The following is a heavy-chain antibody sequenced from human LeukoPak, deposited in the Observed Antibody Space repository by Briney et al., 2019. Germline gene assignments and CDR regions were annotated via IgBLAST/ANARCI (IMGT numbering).Heavy chain of an antibody. CDR3: ARQLTEHFYY. V-gene: IGHV3-23*05. Sequence: GGSLRLSCAASGFTFASYAMAWVRQAPGKGLEWVSDITNSRRIHYADSVKGRFTISRDDDKSILYLQMNDLRVNDTATYFCARQLTEHFYYWGQGTHVTVGS. J-gene: IGHJ1*01. CDR1: GFTFASYA. CDR2: ITNSRRI. D-gene: IGHD3-3*02.